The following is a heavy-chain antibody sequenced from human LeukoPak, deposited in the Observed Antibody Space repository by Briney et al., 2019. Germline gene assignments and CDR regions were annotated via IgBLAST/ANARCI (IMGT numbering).Heavy chain of an antibody. Sequence: ASVKVSCKASGYTFTGQDMHWVRQAPGQGLEWMGWINPNTGGTKYAQRLQGRVTMTRDTTISTAYMELSRLTSDDTAVYYCASYPRYSSSPPFDYWGQGTLVTDSS. V-gene: IGHV1-2*02. D-gene: IGHD6-6*01. CDR1: GYTFTGQD. CDR3: ASYPRYSSSPPFDY. J-gene: IGHJ4*02. CDR2: INPNTGGT.